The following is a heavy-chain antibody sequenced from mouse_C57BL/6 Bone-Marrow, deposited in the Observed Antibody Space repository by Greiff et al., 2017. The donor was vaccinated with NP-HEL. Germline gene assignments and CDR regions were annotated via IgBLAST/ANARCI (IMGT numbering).Heavy chain of an antibody. V-gene: IGHV1-26*01. CDR1: GYTFTDYY. J-gene: IGHJ4*01. Sequence: EVQLQQSGPELVKPGASVKISCKASGYTFTDYYMNWVKQSPGKSLEWIGDINPNNGGTSYNQKFKGKATLTVDKSSSTAYMELRSLTSEDSAVYYCARGGIYYDYDDYAMDYWGQGTSVTVSS. CDR2: INPNNGGT. D-gene: IGHD2-4*01. CDR3: ARGGIYYDYDDYAMDY.